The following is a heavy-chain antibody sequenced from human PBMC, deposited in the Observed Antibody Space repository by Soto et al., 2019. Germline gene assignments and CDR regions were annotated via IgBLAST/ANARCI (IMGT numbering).Heavy chain of an antibody. D-gene: IGHD3-10*01. J-gene: IGHJ4*02. Sequence: EGQLVESGGDLVQPGGSLRLSCAASGFTFHSYGMTWVRQAPGKGPEWVASLMSGGTEKYYVDSVKGRFTISRDDAKQSLHLHMSSLRAEDTGIYFCSRDHYGSGAVWGQGTPVTVAS. V-gene: IGHV3-7*03. CDR3: SRDHYGSGAV. CDR1: GFTFHSYG. CDR2: LMSGGTEK.